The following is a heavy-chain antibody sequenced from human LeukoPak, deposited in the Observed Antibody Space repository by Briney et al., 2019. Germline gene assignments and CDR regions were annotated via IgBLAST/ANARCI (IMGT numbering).Heavy chain of an antibody. CDR2: IYYSGST. CDR1: GGSISSYY. V-gene: IGHV4-59*01. CDR3: ARLTYYYDSSGYYHRWFDP. D-gene: IGHD3-22*01. J-gene: IGHJ5*02. Sequence: SETLSLTCTVSGGSISSYYWSWIRQPPGKGLEWIGYIYYSGSTNYNPSLKSRVTISVDTSKNQFSLKLSSVTAADTAVYYCARLTYYYDSSGYYHRWFDPWGQGTLVTVSS.